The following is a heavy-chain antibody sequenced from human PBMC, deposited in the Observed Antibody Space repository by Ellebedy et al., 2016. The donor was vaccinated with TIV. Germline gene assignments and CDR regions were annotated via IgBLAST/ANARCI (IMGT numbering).Heavy chain of an antibody. CDR2: ISYYVTIK. Sequence: GESLKISCAASGFXXRNYXLHWVXXAPGPXLELVTVISYYVTIKYYADSVKGRFIISRDNSMHTLYLNMNSLRAEDTAVYYCARGVQSGYGESPYVAXWGQGILVTVSS. V-gene: IGHV3-33*01. CDR1: GFXXRNYX. D-gene: IGHD5-12*01. J-gene: IGHJ4*02. CDR3: ARGVQSGYGESPYVAX.